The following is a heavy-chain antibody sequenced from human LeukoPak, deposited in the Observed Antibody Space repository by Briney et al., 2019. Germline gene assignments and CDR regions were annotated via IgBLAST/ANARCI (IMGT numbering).Heavy chain of an antibody. J-gene: IGHJ4*02. D-gene: IGHD3-16*01. CDR3: KMGVEVGCDY. V-gene: IGHV3-30*02. CDR1: GFTFSSYG. Sequence: PGGSLRLSCAASGFTFSSYGMHWVRQAPGKGLEWVAFIRYDGSNKYYADSVKGRFTISRDNSKNTLYLQMNSLRIEDTAVYYCKMGVEVGCDYWGQGTLVTVSS. CDR2: IRYDGSNK.